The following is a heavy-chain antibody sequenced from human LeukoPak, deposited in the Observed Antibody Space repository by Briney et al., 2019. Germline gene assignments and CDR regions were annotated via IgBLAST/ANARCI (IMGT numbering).Heavy chain of an antibody. CDR3: ARKTPGTSVDV. V-gene: IGHV4-39*01. Sequence: PSETLSLTCTVSGGSISSSYYWVWIRQPPGKGLEWIGTITNTGNTYSNPSLKSRVTISIDTSKTQISLKLTSVTAADTAVFYCARKTPGTSVDVWGQGTPVTVSS. CDR2: ITNTGNT. CDR1: GGSISSSYY. J-gene: IGHJ6*02. D-gene: IGHD3-10*01.